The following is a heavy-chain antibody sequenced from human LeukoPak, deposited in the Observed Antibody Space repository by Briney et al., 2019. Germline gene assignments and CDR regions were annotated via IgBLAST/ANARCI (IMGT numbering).Heavy chain of an antibody. D-gene: IGHD6-13*01. V-gene: IGHV4-59*01. CDR2: IYYSGST. J-gene: IGHJ5*02. CDR1: GGSISSYY. CDR3: ARWSGSWSLGGFDP. Sequence: SETLSLTCTVSGGSISSYYWSWIRQPSGKGLEWIGYIYYSGSTNYNPSLKSRVTISVDTSKNQFSLKLSSVTAADTAVYYCARWSGSWSLGGFDPWGQGTLVTVSS.